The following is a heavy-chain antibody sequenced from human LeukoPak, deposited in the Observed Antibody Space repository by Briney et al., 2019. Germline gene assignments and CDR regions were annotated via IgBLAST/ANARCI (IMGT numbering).Heavy chain of an antibody. CDR2: IWYDGSRR. D-gene: IGHD5-12*01. V-gene: IGHV3-33*01. J-gene: IGHJ4*02. CDR1: RFTLSDYG. CDR3: ARDPDGLRGYSFAYFHS. Sequence: GGSLRLSCAASRFTLSDYGMHWVRQAPGMGLEWVAVIWYDGSRRYYADSVKGRFTISRDNSKNTLYLEMSSLRAEDTAVYYCARDPDGLRGYSFAYFHSWAQGTLVTVSS.